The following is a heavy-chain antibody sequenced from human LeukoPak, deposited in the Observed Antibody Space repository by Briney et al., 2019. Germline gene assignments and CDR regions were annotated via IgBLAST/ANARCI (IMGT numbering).Heavy chain of an antibody. CDR2: IYSGGST. CDR1: GFSVSSNY. Sequence: GGSLRLSCEASGFSVSSNYMTWVRQAPGKGLEWVSIIYSGGSTYYADSVKGRFTISRDNSKNTLYLQMNSLRAEDTAVYCCARGPSGYHNTGGQGTLVTVSS. V-gene: IGHV3-53*01. J-gene: IGHJ4*02. CDR3: ARGPSGYHNT. D-gene: IGHD5-12*01.